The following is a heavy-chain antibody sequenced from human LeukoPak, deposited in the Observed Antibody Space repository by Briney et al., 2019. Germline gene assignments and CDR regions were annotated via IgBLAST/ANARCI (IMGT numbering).Heavy chain of an antibody. V-gene: IGHV3-7*01. CDR1: GFTFSSYW. CDR2: IKKDGSEK. J-gene: IGHJ5*02. D-gene: IGHD3-9*01. Sequence: PGGSLRLSCAASGFTFSSYWMSWVRQAPGKWLEWVANIKKDGSEKYYVDSVKGRFTISRDNAKTSLYLQMNSLRAEDTAVYYCARGTADLRYFDWLLSKYNWFDPWGQGTLVTVFS. CDR3: ARGTADLRYFDWLLSKYNWFDP.